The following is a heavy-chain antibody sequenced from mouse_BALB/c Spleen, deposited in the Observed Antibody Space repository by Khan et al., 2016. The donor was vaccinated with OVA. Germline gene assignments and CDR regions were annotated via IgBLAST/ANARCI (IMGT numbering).Heavy chain of an antibody. CDR1: GFSLTSYG. D-gene: IGHD2-3*01. J-gene: IGHJ4*01. CDR3: ARWFDGYSSLYAMDY. V-gene: IGHV2-6*02. Sequence: QVRLQQSGPGLVAPSQSLSITCTVSGFSLTSYGVHWVRQPPGKGLEWLVVIWSDGNTNYNSVLKSRLSISKDNSKSQVFLKMNSLQTDDTAIYYCARWFDGYSSLYAMDYWGQGTSVTVSS. CDR2: IWSDGNT.